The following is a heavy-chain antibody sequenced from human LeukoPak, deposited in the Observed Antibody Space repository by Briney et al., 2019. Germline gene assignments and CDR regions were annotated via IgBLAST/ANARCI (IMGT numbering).Heavy chain of an antibody. CDR3: ARTFFTVTNHNWFDH. Sequence: SETLSLTCAVYGGSFSGYSWSWIRQPPGKGLEWIGEINHRRITNYNPSLKARVTISVDTSENQFSLKVISVTAADTAVYYCARTFFTVTNHNWFDHWGQGILVTVSS. J-gene: IGHJ5*02. CDR1: GGSFSGYS. V-gene: IGHV4-34*01. D-gene: IGHD4-17*01. CDR2: INHRRIT.